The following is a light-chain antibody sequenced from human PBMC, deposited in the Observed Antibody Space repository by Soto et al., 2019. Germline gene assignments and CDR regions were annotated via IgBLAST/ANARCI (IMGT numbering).Light chain of an antibody. CDR2: LGS. V-gene: IGKV2-28*01. CDR3: MQALQTPLT. CDR1: QSLLHSNGYNC. J-gene: IGKJ4*01. Sequence: EIVMTQSPLSLPVTPGEPASISCRSSQSLLHSNGYNCLDWYLQKPGQPPQLLIDLGSNRASGVPDRFSGSGSGTDFTLKISRVEAEDVGVYYCMQALQTPLTFGGGTKVEIK.